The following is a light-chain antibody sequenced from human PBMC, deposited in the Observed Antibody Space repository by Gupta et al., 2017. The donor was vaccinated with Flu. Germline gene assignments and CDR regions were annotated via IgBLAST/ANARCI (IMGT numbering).Light chain of an antibody. J-gene: IGKJ5*01. CDR1: QSVSSY. CDR3: QQRSNWPPIT. Sequence: ATLALSPGERATLSCRASQSVSSYLAWYQQKPGQAPRLLIYDASNRATGIPARFSGSGSGTDFTLTISSLEPEDFAVYYCQQRSNWPPITFGQGTRLEIK. CDR2: DAS. V-gene: IGKV3-11*01.